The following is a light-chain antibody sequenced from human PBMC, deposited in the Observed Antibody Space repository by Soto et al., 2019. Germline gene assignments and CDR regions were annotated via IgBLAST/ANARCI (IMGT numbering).Light chain of an antibody. CDR2: GAS. J-gene: IGKJ2*01. CDR1: QSVRSSD. CDR3: QQYGSAPYT. V-gene: IGKV3-20*01. Sequence: EIVLTQSPGTLSLSPGERATLSCRASQSVRSSDLAWYQQKPGQAPRLLIYGASSRATGIPDRFSGSGSGTAFTLTISRLEPEDIAVYYCQQYGSAPYTFGQGTKLEIK.